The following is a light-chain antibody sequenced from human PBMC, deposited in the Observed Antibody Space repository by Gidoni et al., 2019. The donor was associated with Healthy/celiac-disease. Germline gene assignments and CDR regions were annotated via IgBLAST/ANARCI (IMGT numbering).Light chain of an antibody. CDR3: QQSYSTPLT. CDR2: AAS. V-gene: IGKV1-39*01. J-gene: IGKJ4*01. Sequence: DIQMTQPPSSLSASVGARVTIPCRASQSISSYLNWYQQKPGKAPKLLIYAASSLQSGVPSRFSGSGSGTDFTLTISSLQPEDFATYYCQQSYSTPLTFGGGTKVEIK. CDR1: QSISSY.